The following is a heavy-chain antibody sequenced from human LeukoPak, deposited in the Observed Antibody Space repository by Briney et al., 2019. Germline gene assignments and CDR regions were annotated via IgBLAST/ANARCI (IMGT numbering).Heavy chain of an antibody. CDR3: AKTGYSYGQVVYFDY. V-gene: IGHV3-30*18. CDR1: GFTFSSYG. Sequence: GGSLRLSCAASGFTFSSYGMHWVRQAPGKGLEWVVVISHDGSNKNYADSVKGRFTISRDNSKNTLYLQMNSLRPEDTAVYYCAKTGYSYGQVVYFDYWGQGTLVTVSS. D-gene: IGHD5-18*01. J-gene: IGHJ4*02. CDR2: ISHDGSNK.